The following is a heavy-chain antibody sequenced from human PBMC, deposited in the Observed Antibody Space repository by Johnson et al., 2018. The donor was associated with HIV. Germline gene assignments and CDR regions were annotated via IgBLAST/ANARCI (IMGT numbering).Heavy chain of an antibody. CDR1: GFTFSDYY. V-gene: IGHV3-11*01. J-gene: IGHJ3*02. CDR3: ARDPSRSPGAFDI. Sequence: QVQLVESGGGVVKPGGSLRLSCAASGFTFSDYYMSWIRQAPGKGLEWISYISSSGSTIYYADSVKGRFPISRDNSKNTLYLQMNSLRADDTAVYYCARDPSRSPGAFDIWGQGTMVTVSS. CDR2: ISSSGSTI.